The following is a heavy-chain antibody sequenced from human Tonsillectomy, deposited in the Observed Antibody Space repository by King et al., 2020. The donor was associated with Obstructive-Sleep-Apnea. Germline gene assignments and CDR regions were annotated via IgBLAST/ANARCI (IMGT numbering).Heavy chain of an antibody. CDR3: ARIWQQWKSEFDY. J-gene: IGHJ4*02. CDR1: GFTISSNY. D-gene: IGHD6-19*01. Sequence: VQLVESGGGLVQPGGSLRLSCAASGFTISSNYMSWVLQAPGKGLEWVSIIYSGGNTYYRDSVKDRFTISRDNSQNTLYLQMNSLRAEDTAVYYCARIWQQWKSEFDYWGQGTLVTVSS. CDR2: IYSGGNT. V-gene: IGHV3-66*01.